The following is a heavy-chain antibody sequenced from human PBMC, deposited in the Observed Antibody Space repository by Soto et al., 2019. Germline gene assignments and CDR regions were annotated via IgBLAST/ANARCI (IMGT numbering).Heavy chain of an antibody. CDR2: IYYSGST. J-gene: IGHJ6*02. CDR1: GGSISSSSYY. Sequence: SETLSLTCTVSGGSISSSSYYWGWIRQPPGKGLEWIGSIYYSGSTYYNPSLKSRVTISVDTSKNQFSLKLSSVTAADTAVYYCGAYGAGEMVSYYYGMDVWGQGTTVTVSS. CDR3: GAYGAGEMVSYYYGMDV. V-gene: IGHV4-39*01. D-gene: IGHD3-10*01.